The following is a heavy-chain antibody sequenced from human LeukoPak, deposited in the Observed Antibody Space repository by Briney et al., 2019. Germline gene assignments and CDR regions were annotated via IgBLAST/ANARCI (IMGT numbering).Heavy chain of an antibody. V-gene: IGHV1-3*03. CDR3: ARARYETRIWPKSRYDYYHYMDV. J-gene: IGHJ6*03. D-gene: IGHD3-3*01. CDR1: GHTFTSYY. Sequence: GASVKVSCKASGHTFTSYYMHWVRQAPGQRLEWMGWINAGNGNTKYSQEFQDRVTITRDTSASTAYMELSSLRSEDMAVYYCARARYETRIWPKSRYDYYHYMDVWGKGTTVTVSS. CDR2: INAGNGNT.